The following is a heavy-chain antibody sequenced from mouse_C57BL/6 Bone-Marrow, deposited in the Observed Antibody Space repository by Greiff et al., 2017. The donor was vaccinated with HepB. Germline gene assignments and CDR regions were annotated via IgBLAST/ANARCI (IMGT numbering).Heavy chain of an antibody. V-gene: IGHV5-12*01. CDR1: GFTFSDYY. J-gene: IGHJ4*01. D-gene: IGHD2-5*01. Sequence: EVKLVESGGGLVQPGGSLKLSCAASGFTFSDYYMYWVRQTPEKRLEWVAYISNGGGSTYYPDTVKGRFTISRDNAKNTLYLQMSRLKSEDTAMYYCARHGYYSNYVGAMDYWGQGTSVTVSS. CDR2: ISNGGGST. CDR3: ARHGYYSNYVGAMDY.